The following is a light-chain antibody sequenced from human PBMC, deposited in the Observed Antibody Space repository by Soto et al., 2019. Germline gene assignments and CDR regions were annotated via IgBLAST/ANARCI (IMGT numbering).Light chain of an antibody. CDR3: AVWDDNLSVYVV. Sequence: QPVLTQPPSASGTPGQRVTSSCSGSSSDIGSNHVFWYQQLPGTAPKLLIYRNNQRPSGVPDRFSGSKSGTSASLAISGLRSEDEADYYCAVWDDNLSVYVVFGGGTQLTVL. CDR2: RNN. V-gene: IGLV1-47*01. J-gene: IGLJ2*01. CDR1: SSDIGSNH.